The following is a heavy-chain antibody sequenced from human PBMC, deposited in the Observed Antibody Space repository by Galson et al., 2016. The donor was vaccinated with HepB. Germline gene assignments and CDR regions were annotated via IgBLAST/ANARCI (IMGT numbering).Heavy chain of an antibody. Sequence: SLRLSCAASGFTFGSYGMHWVRQAPGKGLEWVAVISYDASKKHYADSVKGRFTISRDKSTNTLYLQMNSLGAEDTAVYYGAKSPLMFFGELLGYFQHWGQGTLVTVSS. CDR3: AKSPLMFFGELLGYFQH. CDR2: ISYDASKK. V-gene: IGHV3-30*18. D-gene: IGHD3-10*01. CDR1: GFTFGSYG. J-gene: IGHJ1*01.